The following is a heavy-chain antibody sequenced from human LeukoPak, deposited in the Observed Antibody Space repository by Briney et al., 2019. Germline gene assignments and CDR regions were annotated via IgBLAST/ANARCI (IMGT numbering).Heavy chain of an antibody. V-gene: IGHV1-2*02. CDR1: GYTFTGYY. J-gene: IGHJ4*02. D-gene: IGHD3-10*01. CDR2: INPNSGGT. CDR3: ARPSISIIRGVSPYYFDY. Sequence: GASVKVSCKASGYTFTGYYMHWVRQAPGQGLEWMGWINPNSGGTNYAQKFQGRVTMTRDTSISTAYMELSRLRSDDTAVYYCARPSISIIRGVSPYYFDYWGQGTLVTVSS.